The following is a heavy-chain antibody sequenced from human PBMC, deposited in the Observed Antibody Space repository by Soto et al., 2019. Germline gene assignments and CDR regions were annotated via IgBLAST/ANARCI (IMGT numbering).Heavy chain of an antibody. J-gene: IGHJ4*02. D-gene: IGHD2-2*01. V-gene: IGHV3-30*02. Sequence: DSAKGRFTISRDNSKNTLYLQMNSLRVEDTAVYYCAKDQMGYCSTTTCYTFDYWGQGTLGTVSS. CDR3: AKDQMGYCSTTTCYTFDY.